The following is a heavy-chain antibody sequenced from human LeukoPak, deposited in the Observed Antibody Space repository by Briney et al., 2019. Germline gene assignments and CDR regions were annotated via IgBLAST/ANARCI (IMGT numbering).Heavy chain of an antibody. Sequence: PSETLSLTCTVSGGSISSYYWSWIRQPAGKGLEWIGRIYTSGSTNYNPSLKSRVTMSVGTSKNQFSLKLSSVTAADTAVYYCARDTNVWSGYWMFDYWGQGTLVTVSS. CDR1: GGSISSYY. D-gene: IGHD3-3*01. J-gene: IGHJ4*02. CDR3: ARDTNVWSGYWMFDY. V-gene: IGHV4-4*07. CDR2: IYTSGST.